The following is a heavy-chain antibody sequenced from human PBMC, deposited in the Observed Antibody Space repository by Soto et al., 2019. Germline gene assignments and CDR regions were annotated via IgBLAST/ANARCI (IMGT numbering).Heavy chain of an antibody. Sequence: GGSLILSCAASGFTFSNSWMNWVRQAPGKGLEWVGRIKSKTDGGTADYAAPVKGRFTISRDNSKNTLFLQMGSLRAEDMAVYYCTRVEESSYFDYWGQGTLGTVSS. CDR2: IKSKTDGGTA. V-gene: IGHV3-15*07. CDR1: GFTFSNSW. J-gene: IGHJ4*02. D-gene: IGHD2-2*01. CDR3: TRVEESSYFDY.